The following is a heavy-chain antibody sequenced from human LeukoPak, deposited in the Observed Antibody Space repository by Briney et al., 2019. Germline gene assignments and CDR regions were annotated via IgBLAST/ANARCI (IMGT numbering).Heavy chain of an antibody. J-gene: IGHJ4*02. V-gene: IGHV1-69*01. CDR1: GGTFSRYA. CDR3: ARGWDYDSGGRPTAYVY. Sequence: SVKVSCKASGGTFSRYAISWVRQAPGRGLEWMGGIIPIFGIANYAQKFQGKVTITADESTSTVYMELRSLRSEDTAVYYCARGWDYDSGGRPTAYVYWGQGTLVTVSS. CDR2: IIPIFGIA. D-gene: IGHD3-22*01.